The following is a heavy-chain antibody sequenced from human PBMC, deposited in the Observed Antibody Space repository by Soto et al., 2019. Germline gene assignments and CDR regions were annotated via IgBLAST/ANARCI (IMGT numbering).Heavy chain of an antibody. CDR2: INHSGST. CDR1: GGSFSGHY. Sequence: QVQLQQWGAGLLKPSETLSLTCAVHGGSFSGHYWSWLRQPPGKGLEWMGEINHSGSTNCNPSLQSRVTISVDTSKNQFSLKMSSVTAADTAVYYFARGGDHYDRPVDYWGQGSLVTVSS. J-gene: IGHJ4*02. CDR3: ARGGDHYDRPVDY. V-gene: IGHV4-34*01. D-gene: IGHD3-22*01.